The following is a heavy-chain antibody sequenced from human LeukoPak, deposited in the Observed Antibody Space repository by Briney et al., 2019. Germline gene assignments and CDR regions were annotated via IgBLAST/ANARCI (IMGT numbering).Heavy chain of an antibody. CDR2: ISGSGGST. V-gene: IGHV3-23*01. J-gene: IGHJ3*02. CDR3: AKWYYYDSSGDDAFDI. D-gene: IGHD3-22*01. CDR1: GFTFSSYA. Sequence: GGSLRLSCAASGFTFSSYAIHWVRQAPGKGLEWVSAISGSGGSTYYADSVKGRFTISRDNSKNTLYLQMNSLRAEDTAVYYCAKWYYYDSSGDDAFDIWGQGTMVTVSS.